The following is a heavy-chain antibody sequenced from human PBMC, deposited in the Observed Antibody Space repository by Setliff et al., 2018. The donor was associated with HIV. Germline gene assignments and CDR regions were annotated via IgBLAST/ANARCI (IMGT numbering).Heavy chain of an antibody. CDR2: ISGSGDST. V-gene: IGHV3-23*01. Sequence: TGGSLRLSCVASGFTFSSYAMNWVRQAPGKGLEWVSIISGSGDSTYYADSVKGRFTISRDNSKNTVYLQMKILRAEDTAVYYCAKSDYNYNNLAGPNYFDFWGQGTLVTVSS. D-gene: IGHD5-12*01. J-gene: IGHJ4*02. CDR1: GFTFSSYA. CDR3: AKSDYNYNNLAGPNYFDF.